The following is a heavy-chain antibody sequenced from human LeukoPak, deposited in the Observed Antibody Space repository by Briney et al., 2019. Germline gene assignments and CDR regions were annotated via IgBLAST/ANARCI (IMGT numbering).Heavy chain of an antibody. CDR2: INTDGSST. CDR1: GFTFSNHA. V-gene: IGHV3-74*01. CDR3: ARDPSYSSSWYRENYYYYYMDV. J-gene: IGHJ6*03. Sequence: GGSLRLSCAASGFTFSNHAMSWVRQAPGKGLVWVSRINTDGSSTSYADSVKGRFTISRDNAKNTLYLQMNSLRAEDTAVYYCARDPSYSSSWYRENYYYYYMDVWGKGTTVTVSS. D-gene: IGHD6-13*01.